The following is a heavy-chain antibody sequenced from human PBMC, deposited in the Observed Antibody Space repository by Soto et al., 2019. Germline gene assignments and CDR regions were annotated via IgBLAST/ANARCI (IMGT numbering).Heavy chain of an antibody. D-gene: IGHD6-6*01. J-gene: IGHJ6*02. V-gene: IGHV3-33*01. CDR3: ARVTYSSSAAPFRYYGMDV. Sequence: QVQLVESGGGVVQPGRSLRLSCAASGFTFRSNGMHWVRQAPGKGLEWVAVIWYDGGNKHYADSVKGRFTISRDNSKNTLYLQMKSLRAEDTAVYYCARVTYSSSAAPFRYYGMDVWGQGTTVTVSS. CDR1: GFTFRSNG. CDR2: IWYDGGNK.